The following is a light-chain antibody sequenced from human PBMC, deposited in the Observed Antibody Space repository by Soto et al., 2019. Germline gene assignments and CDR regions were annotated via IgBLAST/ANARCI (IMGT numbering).Light chain of an antibody. CDR3: TSYTYSNTWV. CDR1: SSDVGGYDY. V-gene: IGLV2-14*01. Sequence: QSALTQPASVSGSPGQSITISCTGTSSDVGGYDYVSWYQQHPGKAPKLIIYEVSNRPSGISNRFSGSKSGSTASLIISGLRAEDEADYYCTSYTYSNTWVFGGGTKLTVL. J-gene: IGLJ3*02. CDR2: EVS.